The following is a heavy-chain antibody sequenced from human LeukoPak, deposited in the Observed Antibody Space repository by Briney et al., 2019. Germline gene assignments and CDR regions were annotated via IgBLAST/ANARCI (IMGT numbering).Heavy chain of an antibody. V-gene: IGHV5-51*01. J-gene: IGHJ6*04. D-gene: IGHD3-10*01. CDR1: GYTFANFW. CDR2: IYPGDSDT. Sequence: GESLKISCQGSGYTFANFWIAWVRQMPGKGLEWMGIIYPGDSDTRYSPSFQGQVTISADKSISTAHLQWSSLQASDTATYYYYVDVWGKGTTVTVSS. CDR3: YVDV.